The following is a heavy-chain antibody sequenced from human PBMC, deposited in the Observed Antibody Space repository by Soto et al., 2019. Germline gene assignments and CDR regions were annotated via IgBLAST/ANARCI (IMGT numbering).Heavy chain of an antibody. D-gene: IGHD6-13*01. J-gene: IGHJ4*02. V-gene: IGHV4-31*03. CDR1: SGSISSGDYY. Sequence: TLSLPRTVSSGSISSGDYYWTWIRQHPGKGLGWIVYIYYSRSTYYNPSLQSRVTISVATSKNQFSLKLSSVNAADTAVYYCARIKGGAAGNFDYWGQGTLVTVSS. CDR3: ARIKGGAAGNFDY. CDR2: IYYSRST.